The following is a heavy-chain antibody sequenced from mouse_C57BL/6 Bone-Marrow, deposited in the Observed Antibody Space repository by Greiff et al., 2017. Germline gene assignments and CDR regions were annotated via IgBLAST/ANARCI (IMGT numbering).Heavy chain of an antibody. CDR1: GYTFTSYG. CDR2: IYPRSGNT. CDR3: AGITTVVATPYWYFDV. V-gene: IGHV1-81*01. D-gene: IGHD1-1*01. Sequence: VQLQQSGAELARPGASVKLSCKASGYTFTSYGISWVKQRTGQGLEWIGEIYPRSGNTYYNEKFKGKATLTADKSSSTAYMELRSLTSEDSAVYFCAGITTVVATPYWYFDVWGTGNTVTVSS. J-gene: IGHJ1*03.